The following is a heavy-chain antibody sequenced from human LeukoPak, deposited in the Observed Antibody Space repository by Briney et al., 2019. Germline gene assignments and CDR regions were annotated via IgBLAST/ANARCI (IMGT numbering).Heavy chain of an antibody. V-gene: IGHV4-34*01. D-gene: IGHD2-15*01. CDR2: INHSGST. J-gene: IGHJ4*02. CDR3: ATQSRSGGSGVIDY. Sequence: SETLSLTCAVYGGSFSGYYWSWIRQPPGKGLEWIGEINHSGSTNYNPSLKSRVTISVDTSKNQFSLKLSSVTAADTAVYYCATQSRSGGSGVIDYWGQGTLVTVSS. CDR1: GGSFSGYY.